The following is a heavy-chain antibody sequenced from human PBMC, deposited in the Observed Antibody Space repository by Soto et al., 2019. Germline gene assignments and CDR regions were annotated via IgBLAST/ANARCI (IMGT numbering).Heavy chain of an antibody. V-gene: IGHV3-48*02. CDR1: GFTFSSYS. J-gene: IGHJ4*02. D-gene: IGHD1-7*01. CDR3: ARERRTCFDY. Sequence: EVQLVESGGGLVQPGGSLRLSCAASGFTFSSYSMNWVRQAPGKGLEWVSYISSSSSTIYYADSVKGRFTISRDNAKNSLYRTMNSLRDEDTAVYYCARERRTCFDYWGQGTLVTVSS. CDR2: ISSSSSTI.